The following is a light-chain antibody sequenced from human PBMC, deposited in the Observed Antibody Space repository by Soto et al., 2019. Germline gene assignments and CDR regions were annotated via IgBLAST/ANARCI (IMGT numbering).Light chain of an antibody. V-gene: IGKV1-5*01. Sequence: DIQMTQSPSTLSASVGDIVTITCRASQSISSWLAWYQQKPGKAPKLLIYDASSLESGVPSRFSGSGSGTVCTLTISSLQPDDFATYYCQQYKNYSPTFGQGTKVEIK. CDR3: QQYKNYSPT. CDR2: DAS. J-gene: IGKJ1*01. CDR1: QSISSW.